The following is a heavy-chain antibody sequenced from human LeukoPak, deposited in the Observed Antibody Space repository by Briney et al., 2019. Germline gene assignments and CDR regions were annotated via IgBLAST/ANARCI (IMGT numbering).Heavy chain of an antibody. D-gene: IGHD6-6*01. CDR1: GLTFYTYA. V-gene: IGHV3-23*01. CDR2: ISGRDGRT. J-gene: IGHJ3*02. Sequence: GGSLRLSCAVSGLTFYTYAMSWVRQAPGKGLEWVSAISGRDGRTYYTDSVKGRFTISRDNSKNTLYLQMNSLRAEDTAVYYCAKSAAARPELDAFDIWGQGTMVTVSS. CDR3: AKSAAARPELDAFDI.